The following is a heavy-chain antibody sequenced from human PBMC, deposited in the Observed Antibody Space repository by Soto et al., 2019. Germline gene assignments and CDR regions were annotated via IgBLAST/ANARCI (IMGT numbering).Heavy chain of an antibody. D-gene: IGHD1-7*01. CDR1: GDSVPSNSAA. V-gene: IGHV6-1*01. CDR3: AGTTSHQWYYMDV. J-gene: IGHJ6*03. Sequence: QVQLQESGPGLVKPSQTLSLTCAISGDSVPSNSAAWTWIRLSPSRGLEWLARTYYRSRWYNDYAVSVRSRITVNPDTSKNQFSLQLTSVTPEDTAVYYCAGTTSHQWYYMDVWGKGTTVTVSS. CDR2: TYYRSRWYN.